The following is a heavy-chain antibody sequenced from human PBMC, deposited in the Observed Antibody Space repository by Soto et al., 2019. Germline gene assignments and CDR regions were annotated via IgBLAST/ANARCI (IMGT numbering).Heavy chain of an antibody. Sequence: QGQLVESGGGLVKPGGSLRLCCAASGFIFSDYYMTWIRQAPGKGLEWVSYISTSGTTISYADSVKGRFTISRDDAKNSLYLQMNSLRTEDTAVYYCARAGGSGRSLDSWGQGTLVTVSS. V-gene: IGHV3-11*01. D-gene: IGHD6-19*01. J-gene: IGHJ4*02. CDR2: ISTSGTTI. CDR1: GFIFSDYY. CDR3: ARAGGSGRSLDS.